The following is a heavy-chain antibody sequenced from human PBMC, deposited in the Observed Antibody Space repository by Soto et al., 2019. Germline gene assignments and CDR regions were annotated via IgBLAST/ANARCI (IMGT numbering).Heavy chain of an antibody. V-gene: IGHV1-69*05. D-gene: IGHD3-3*01. Sequence: QVQLVQAGAELKEPGSSVKLSCKTSGGTFSSSAISWLRQAPGQGLEWMGGIIHLFRRPDYAHKFQGGVTMDPDASPSTASMELRSLRSEGTAVYYSARDYDRLQLGGKCDYILDVWGQGTTITVSS. CDR2: IIHLFRRP. CDR1: GGTFSSSA. CDR3: ARDYDRLQLGGKCDYILDV. J-gene: IGHJ6*02.